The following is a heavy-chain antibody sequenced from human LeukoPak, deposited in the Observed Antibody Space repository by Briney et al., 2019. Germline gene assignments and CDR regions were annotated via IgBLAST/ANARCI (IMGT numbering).Heavy chain of an antibody. D-gene: IGHD3-16*01. J-gene: IGHJ6*03. V-gene: IGHV1-2*02. CDR1: GYTFTSYC. Sequence: ASVKVSCKASGYTFTSYCMHWVRQAPGQGLEWMGWINPNSGGTNYAQKFQGRVTMTRDTSISTAYMELSRLRSDDTAVYYCARRMAGEPRPSYYYYYYMDVWGKGTTVTVSS. CDR2: INPNSGGT. CDR3: ARRMAGEPRPSYYYYYYMDV.